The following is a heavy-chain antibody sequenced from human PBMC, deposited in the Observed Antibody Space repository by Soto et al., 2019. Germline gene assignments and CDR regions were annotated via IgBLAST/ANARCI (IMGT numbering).Heavy chain of an antibody. CDR2: ISWDGGST. J-gene: IGHJ6*02. Sequence: GGSLRLSCAASGFTFDDYTMHWVRQAPGKGLEWVSLISWDGGSTYYADSVKGRFTISRDNSKNSLYLQMNSLRTEDTALYYCAKDKGGAVAGTYYYGMDVWGQATTVTVSS. D-gene: IGHD6-19*01. V-gene: IGHV3-43*01. CDR1: GFTFDDYT. CDR3: AKDKGGAVAGTYYYGMDV.